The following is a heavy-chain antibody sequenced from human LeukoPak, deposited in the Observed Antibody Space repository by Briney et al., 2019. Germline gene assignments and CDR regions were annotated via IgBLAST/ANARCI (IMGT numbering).Heavy chain of an antibody. V-gene: IGHV1-69*13. Sequence: SVKVSCKASGGTFSSYAISWVRQAPGQGLEWMGGIIPIFGTANYAQKFQGRVTITADESTSTAYMELSSLRSEDTAVYYCARDSHSSSWYEGPEYFQHWGQGTLVTVSS. CDR3: ARDSHSSSWYEGPEYFQH. CDR2: IIPIFGTA. J-gene: IGHJ1*01. D-gene: IGHD6-13*01. CDR1: GGTFSSYA.